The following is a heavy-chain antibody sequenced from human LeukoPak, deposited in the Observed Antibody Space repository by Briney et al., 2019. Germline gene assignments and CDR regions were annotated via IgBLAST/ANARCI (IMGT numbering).Heavy chain of an antibody. Sequence: ASVKVSCKTSGHTFTGYYIHWVRQAPGQGLEWMGWINPTSGVTNYAQLFEGRVTMTRDTSMITVYMELSSLRSDDTALYYCARDSGGTGAVFPRLDYYSDVWGRGTLVTVSS. D-gene: IGHD3/OR15-3a*01. V-gene: IGHV1-2*02. CDR3: ARDSGGTGAVFPRLDYYSDV. J-gene: IGHJ2*01. CDR2: INPTSGVT. CDR1: GHTFTGYY.